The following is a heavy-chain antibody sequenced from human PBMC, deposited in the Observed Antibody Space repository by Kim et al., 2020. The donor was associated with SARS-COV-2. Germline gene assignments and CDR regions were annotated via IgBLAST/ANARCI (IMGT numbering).Heavy chain of an antibody. CDR2: IIPIFGTA. CDR1: GGTFSSYA. CDR3: ARDRYCSSTSCRTESNWFDP. V-gene: IGHV1-69*13. Sequence: SVKVSCKASGGTFSSYAISWVRQAPGQGLEWMGGIIPIFGTANYAQKFQGRVTITADESTSTAYMELSSLRSEDTAVYYCARDRYCSSTSCRTESNWFDPWGQGTLVTVSS. D-gene: IGHD2-2*01. J-gene: IGHJ5*02.